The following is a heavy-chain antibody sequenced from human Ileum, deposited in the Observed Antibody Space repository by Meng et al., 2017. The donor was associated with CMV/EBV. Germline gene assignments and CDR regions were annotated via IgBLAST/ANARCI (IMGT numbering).Heavy chain of an antibody. CDR3: ARGIDY. CDR2: INTNNGNT. V-gene: IGHV1-18*01. Sequence: QDQLVQSGGEVKKPGASVKVSCKASGYTFTSQGITWVRQAPGQGLEWMGWINTNNGNTNYAWKFQGRVTMTTDTSTSTGYMELRSLRSDDTAVYYCARGIDYWGHGTLVTVSS. CDR1: GYTFTSQG. J-gene: IGHJ4*01.